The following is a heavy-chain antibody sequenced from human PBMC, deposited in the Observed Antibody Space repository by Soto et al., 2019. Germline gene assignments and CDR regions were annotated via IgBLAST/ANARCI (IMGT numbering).Heavy chain of an antibody. V-gene: IGHV3-73*01. CDR3: TSNGYDSRTYYYYGMDV. Sequence: EVQLVESGGGLVQPGGSLKLSCAASGFTFSGSAMHWVRQASGKGLEWVGRIRSKANSYATAYAASVKGRFTISRDDSKNRSYLQMNSLKTEDTAVYYCTSNGYDSRTYYYYGMDVWGQGTTVTVSS. D-gene: IGHD3-22*01. CDR1: GFTFSGSA. CDR2: IRSKANSYAT. J-gene: IGHJ6*02.